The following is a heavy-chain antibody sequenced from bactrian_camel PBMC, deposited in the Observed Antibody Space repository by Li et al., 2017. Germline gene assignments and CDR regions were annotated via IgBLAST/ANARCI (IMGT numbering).Heavy chain of an antibody. CDR3: TKETGWVGYHEFAVH. D-gene: IGHD5*01. CDR1: GFTFSNYG. CDR2: IDDDSSTT. J-gene: IGHJ4*01. Sequence: HVQLVESGGGLVQPGGSLRLSCAASGFTFSNYGMIWVRQAPGKGLEYVSAIDDDSSTTRYADSVKDRFTISRDNAKNTLYLQLNSLTREDSAMYYCTKETGWVGYHEFAVHWGQGTQV. V-gene: IGHV3S1*01.